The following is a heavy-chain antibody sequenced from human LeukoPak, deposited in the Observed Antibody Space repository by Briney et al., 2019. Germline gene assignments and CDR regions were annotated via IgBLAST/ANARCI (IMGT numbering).Heavy chain of an antibody. CDR3: ARVIAVAGPYYYYYYYMDV. D-gene: IGHD6-19*01. J-gene: IGHJ6*03. V-gene: IGHV1-18*01. Sequence: ALVKVSCKASGYTFTSYGISWVRQAPGQGLEWMGWISAYNGNTNYAQKLQGRVTMTTDTSTSTAYMELRSLRSDDTAVYYCARVIAVAGPYYYYYYYMDVWGKGTTVTISS. CDR2: ISAYNGNT. CDR1: GYTFTSYG.